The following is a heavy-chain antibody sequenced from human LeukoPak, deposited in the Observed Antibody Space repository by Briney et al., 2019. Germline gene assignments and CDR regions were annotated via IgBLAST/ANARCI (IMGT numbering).Heavy chain of an antibody. CDR2: IYTSGST. CDR1: GGSISSYY. Sequence: PSETLSLTCTVSGGSISSYYWSWIRQPAGKGLEWIGRIYTSGSTNYNPSLKSRVTMSVDTSKNQFSLKLSSVTAADTAVYYCARDSSSSWSYDAFGIWGQGTMVTVSS. J-gene: IGHJ3*02. CDR3: ARDSSSSWSYDAFGI. V-gene: IGHV4-4*07. D-gene: IGHD6-13*01.